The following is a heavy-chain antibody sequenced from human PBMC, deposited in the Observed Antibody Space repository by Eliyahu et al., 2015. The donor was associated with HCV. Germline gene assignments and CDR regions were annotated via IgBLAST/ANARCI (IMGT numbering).Heavy chain of an antibody. D-gene: IGHD5-24*01. J-gene: IGHJ4*02. Sequence: EVQXVESGGAXVQPGGSXRLXCAASGFXFSSYSMTWVRQAPGKGLEWVASIKEDGSEXYXVDSVKGRFTISRENAKNSLYLQMNSLRAEDTAVYYCARGWLQPEYWGQGTLVTVSS. CDR1: GFXFSSYS. CDR3: ARGWLQPEY. V-gene: IGHV3-7*01. CDR2: IKEDGSEX.